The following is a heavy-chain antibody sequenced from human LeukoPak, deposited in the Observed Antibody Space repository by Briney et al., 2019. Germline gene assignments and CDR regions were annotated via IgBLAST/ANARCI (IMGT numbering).Heavy chain of an antibody. CDR1: GFTFDDYA. Sequence: GRSLRLSCAASGFTFDDYAMHWVRQAPGKGLEWVSGISWNSGSIGYADSVKGRFTISRDNAKNSLYLQMNSLRAEDTALYYCAKDIGPDSSSWYGAFDIWGQGTMVTVSS. V-gene: IGHV3-9*01. J-gene: IGHJ3*02. CDR2: ISWNSGSI. CDR3: AKDIGPDSSSWYGAFDI. D-gene: IGHD6-13*01.